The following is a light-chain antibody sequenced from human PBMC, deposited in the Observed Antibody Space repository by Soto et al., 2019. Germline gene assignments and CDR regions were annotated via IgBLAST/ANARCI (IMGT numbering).Light chain of an antibody. CDR1: QGISTY. CDR2: NAS. Sequence: IQLTQSQSSLSASIGHRVTITCRASQGISTYLAWYQQRPGKAPKLLIYNASTLHSGVPSRFRGSGSGTEFSLTFSNLHPEDCATYYCQQLNSYPLTFGGGTNVEIK. V-gene: IGKV1-9*01. CDR3: QQLNSYPLT. J-gene: IGKJ4*01.